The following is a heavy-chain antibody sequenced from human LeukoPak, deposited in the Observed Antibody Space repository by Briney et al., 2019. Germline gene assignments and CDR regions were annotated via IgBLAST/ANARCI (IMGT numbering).Heavy chain of an antibody. CDR2: INEGGSER. V-gene: IGHV3-7*03. J-gene: IGHJ4*02. CDR1: GFLFSAYW. CDR3: ARLGMIQAYSTEDY. Sequence: GGALRLSCLGSGFLFSAYWMSWVRQAPGGGREWVANINEGGSERFYVDSVKGRFTISRDNSKNTLFLQMNSLRAEDTAVYYCARLGMIQAYSTEDYWGQGTLVTVSS. D-gene: IGHD6-13*01.